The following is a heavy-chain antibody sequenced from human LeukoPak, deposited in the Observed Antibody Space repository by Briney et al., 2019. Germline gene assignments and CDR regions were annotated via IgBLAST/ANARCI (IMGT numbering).Heavy chain of an antibody. D-gene: IGHD3-10*01. CDR2: ISGSGGST. CDR1: GFTFSIYA. CDR3: AKSYGSGITPLDY. J-gene: IGHJ4*02. V-gene: IGHV3-23*01. Sequence: GGSLRLSCAASGFTFSIYAMSWVRQAPGKGLEWVSAISGSGGSTYYADSVKGRFTISRDNSKNTLYLQMNSLRAEDTAVYYCAKSYGSGITPLDYWGQGTLVTVSS.